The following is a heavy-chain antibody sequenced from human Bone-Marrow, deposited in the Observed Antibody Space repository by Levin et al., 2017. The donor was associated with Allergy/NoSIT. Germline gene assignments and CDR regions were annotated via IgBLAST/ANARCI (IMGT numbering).Heavy chain of an antibody. V-gene: IGHV4-34*01. CDR2: INHSGST. Sequence: SETLSLTCAVYGGSFSGYYWSWIRQPPGKGLEWIGEINHSGSTNYNPSLKSRVTISVDTSKNQFSLKLSSVTAADTAVYYCARVRPRYDYIWGSYRGNPFYFDYWGQGTLVTVSS. D-gene: IGHD3-16*02. CDR3: ARVRPRYDYIWGSYRGNPFYFDY. J-gene: IGHJ4*02. CDR1: GGSFSGYY.